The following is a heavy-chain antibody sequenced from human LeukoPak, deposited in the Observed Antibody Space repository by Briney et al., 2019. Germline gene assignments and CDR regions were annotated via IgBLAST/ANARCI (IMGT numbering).Heavy chain of an antibody. CDR1: GGSISGYY. D-gene: IGHD3-16*02. V-gene: IGHV4-59*01. CDR3: ARASRWGDLSLGY. CDR2: IYYSGST. Sequence: PSETLSLTCTVSGGSISGYYWSWIRQPPGKGLEWIGYIYYSGSTNYHPSLKSRVTISVDTSKNQFSLKLSSVTAADTAVYYCARASRWGDLSLGYWGQGTLVTVSS. J-gene: IGHJ4*02.